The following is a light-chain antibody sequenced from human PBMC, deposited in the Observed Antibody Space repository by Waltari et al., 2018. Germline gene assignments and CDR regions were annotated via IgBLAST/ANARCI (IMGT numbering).Light chain of an antibody. CDR2: SAS. J-gene: IGKJ5*01. V-gene: IGKV3-20*01. CDR3: HQYGSPPPIT. Sequence: EIALTQSPGTLSLPPGEPVTLSGGASQSVGTSNLVCYQQKPGQAPRILLYSASTRANGIPDRCSGGASATNVSITISRLEPPDFAVYYCHQYGSPPPITFGQGTRLEIK. CDR1: QSVGTSN.